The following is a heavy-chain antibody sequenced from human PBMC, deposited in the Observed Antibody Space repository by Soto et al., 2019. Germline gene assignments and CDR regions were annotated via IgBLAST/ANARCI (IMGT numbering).Heavy chain of an antibody. CDR1: GFTFSSYE. CDR3: AREGVGSPTGYYYYGMDV. Sequence: GGSLRLSCAASGFTFSSYEMNWVRQAPGKGLEWVSHISSSGSTIYYADSVKGRFTISRDNAKNSLYLQMNSLRAEDTAVYYCAREGVGSPTGYYYYGMDVWGQGTTVTVSS. D-gene: IGHD2-8*02. CDR2: ISSSGSTI. V-gene: IGHV3-48*03. J-gene: IGHJ6*02.